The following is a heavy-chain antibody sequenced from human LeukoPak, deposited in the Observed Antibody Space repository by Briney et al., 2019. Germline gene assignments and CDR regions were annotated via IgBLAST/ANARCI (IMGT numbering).Heavy chain of an antibody. CDR2: VCHSGPT. D-gene: IGHD1-26*01. CDR1: GDSISGCNHY. V-gene: IGHV4-39*01. Sequence: PSETLSLTCTVSGDSISGCNHYWGWIRQPPGKGLEWIGSVCHSGPTYYNPSLTGRVTMSVDTSQNQFSLRLNFVTAADTAMYYCARQGVGATDCWGQGTLVTVSS. J-gene: IGHJ4*02. CDR3: ARQGVGATDC.